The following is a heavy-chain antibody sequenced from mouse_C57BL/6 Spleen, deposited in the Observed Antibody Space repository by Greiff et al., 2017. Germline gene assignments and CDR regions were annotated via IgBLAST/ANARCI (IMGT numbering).Heavy chain of an antibody. V-gene: IGHV5-6*01. D-gene: IGHD4-1*02. CDR3: ANFLDV. Sequence: EVQGVESGGDLVKPGGSLKLSCAASGFTFSSYGMSWVRQTPDKRLEWVATISSGGSYTYYPDSVKGRFTISRDNAKNTLYLQMSSLKSEDTAMYYCANFLDVWGTGTTVTVSS. CDR1: GFTFSSYG. J-gene: IGHJ1*03. CDR2: ISSGGSYT.